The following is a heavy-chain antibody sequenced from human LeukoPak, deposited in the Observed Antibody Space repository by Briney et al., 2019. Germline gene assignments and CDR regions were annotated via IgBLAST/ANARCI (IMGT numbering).Heavy chain of an antibody. D-gene: IGHD3-10*01. J-gene: IGHJ4*02. Sequence: PSGTLSLTCAVSGGSISSSNWWSWVRQPPGKGLEWIGEIYHSGSTNYNPSLKSRVTVSVDKSKNQFSLKLSSVTAADTAVYYCARASTPAVPGESVYFDYWGQGTLVTVSS. CDR2: IYHSGST. CDR1: GGSISSSNW. CDR3: ARASTPAVPGESVYFDY. V-gene: IGHV4-4*02.